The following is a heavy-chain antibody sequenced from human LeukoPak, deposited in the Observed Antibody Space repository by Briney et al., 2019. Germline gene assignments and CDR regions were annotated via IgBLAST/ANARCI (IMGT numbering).Heavy chain of an antibody. CDR3: ARGHSSSWAYYFDY. Sequence: PSETLSLTCAVYGGSFSGYYWSWIRQPPGKGLEWIGEINHSGSTNYNPSLKSRVTISVDTSKNQFSLKLSSVTAADTAVYYCARGHSSSWAYYFDYWGQGTLVTVSS. D-gene: IGHD6-13*01. CDR2: INHSGST. CDR1: GGSFSGYY. V-gene: IGHV4-34*01. J-gene: IGHJ4*02.